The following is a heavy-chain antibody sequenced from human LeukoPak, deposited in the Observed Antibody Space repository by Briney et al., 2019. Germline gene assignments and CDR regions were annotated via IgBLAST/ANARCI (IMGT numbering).Heavy chain of an antibody. CDR3: ARGTYDFWSGYNWFDP. CDR2: ISSNGGST. D-gene: IGHD3-3*01. J-gene: IGHJ5*02. CDR1: GFTFSSYA. V-gene: IGHV3-64*01. Sequence: GGSLRLSRAASGFTFSSYAMHWVRQAPGKGLEYVSAISSNGGSTYYANSVKGRFTISRDNSKNTLYLQMGSLRAEDMAVYYCARGTYDFWSGYNWFDPWGQGTLVTVSS.